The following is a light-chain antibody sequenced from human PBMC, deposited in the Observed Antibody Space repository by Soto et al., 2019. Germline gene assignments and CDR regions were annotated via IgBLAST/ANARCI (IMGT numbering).Light chain of an antibody. CDR1: QSVSSSY. V-gene: IGKV3-20*01. CDR2: GAS. Sequence: EIVLTQSPGTLSLSPGERATLSCRASQSVSSSYLAWYQQKPGQAPRLLIYGASSRATGIPDRFSGSGSGTDFTFTISRLQPEDFAVDYCQQYGSSPPRTFGQGTKVEIK. CDR3: QQYGSSPPRT. J-gene: IGKJ1*01.